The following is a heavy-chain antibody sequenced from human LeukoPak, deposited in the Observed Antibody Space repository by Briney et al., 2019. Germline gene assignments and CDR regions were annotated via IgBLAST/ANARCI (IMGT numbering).Heavy chain of an antibody. V-gene: IGHV3-11*04. CDR3: ARSSGWYRDYYFGY. CDR1: GVTFSDYY. Sequence: GGSLRLSCAASGVTFSDYYMSWIRQAPGKGLEWVSYISSSGSTIYYADSVKGRFTISRDNAKNSLYLQMNSLRAEDTAVYYCARSSGWYRDYYFGYWGQGTLVTVSS. J-gene: IGHJ4*02. D-gene: IGHD6-19*01. CDR2: ISSSGSTI.